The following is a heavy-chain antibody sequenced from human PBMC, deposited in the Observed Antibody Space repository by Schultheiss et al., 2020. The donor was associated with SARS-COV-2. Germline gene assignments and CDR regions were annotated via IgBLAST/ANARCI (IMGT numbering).Heavy chain of an antibody. J-gene: IGHJ4*02. CDR2: IYYSGST. CDR3: ASSSGYSSSWYPVSYFDY. V-gene: IGHV4-31*03. CDR1: GGSISSGGYY. D-gene: IGHD6-13*01. Sequence: SQTLSLTCTVSGGSISSGGYYWSWIRQHPGKGLEWIGYIYYSGSTNYNPSLKSRVTISVDTSKNQFSLKLSSVTAADTAVYYCASSSGYSSSWYPVSYFDYWGQGTLVTVSS.